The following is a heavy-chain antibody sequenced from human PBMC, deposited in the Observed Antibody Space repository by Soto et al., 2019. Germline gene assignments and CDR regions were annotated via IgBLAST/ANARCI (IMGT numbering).Heavy chain of an antibody. CDR2: INAGNGNT. D-gene: IGHD6-13*01. Sequence: GASVKVSCKASGYTFTSYAMHWVHQAPGQRLEWMGWINAGNGNTKYSQKFQGRVTITRDTSASTAYMELSSLRSEDTAVYYRARDMGSSWDGDYYYYYGMDVWGQGTTVTVSS. CDR1: GYTFTSYA. CDR3: ARDMGSSWDGDYYYYYGMDV. J-gene: IGHJ6*02. V-gene: IGHV1-3*01.